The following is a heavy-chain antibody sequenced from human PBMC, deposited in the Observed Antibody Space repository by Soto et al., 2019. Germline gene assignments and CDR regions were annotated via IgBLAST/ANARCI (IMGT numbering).Heavy chain of an antibody. Sequence: ASVKVSCKASGYTFTNYYLHWVRQAPGQGLEWMGIINPGGGSTSYAQKFQGRVTVTEDTSTSTVYMDLSSLRPEDTALYYCGRRLAGGFDYWGQ. CDR2: INPGGGST. D-gene: IGHD3-3*02. CDR1: GYTFTNYY. V-gene: IGHV1-46*03. J-gene: IGHJ4*01. CDR3: GRRLAGGFDY.